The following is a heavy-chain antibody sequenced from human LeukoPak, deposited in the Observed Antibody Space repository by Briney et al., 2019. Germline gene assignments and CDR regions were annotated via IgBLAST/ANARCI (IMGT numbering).Heavy chain of an antibody. J-gene: IGHJ5*02. Sequence: PGGSLRLSCAASGFTVGSNYMSWVRQTPGKGLEWVSLIYSGGSTYYADSVKGRFTISRDNSKNTLYLQVNSLRAEDTAVYFCAKGYCSGGSCYFGWFDPWGQGTLVTVSS. D-gene: IGHD2-15*01. CDR2: IYSGGST. CDR1: GFTVGSNY. V-gene: IGHV3-53*01. CDR3: AKGYCSGGSCYFGWFDP.